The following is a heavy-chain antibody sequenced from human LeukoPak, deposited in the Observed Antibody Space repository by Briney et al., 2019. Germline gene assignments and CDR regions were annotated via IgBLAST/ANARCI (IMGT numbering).Heavy chain of an antibody. V-gene: IGHV3-30*02. D-gene: IGHD2-2*01. CDR2: IRYDGSNK. J-gene: IGHJ4*02. CDR3: AKDMLGYCSSASCSAFDY. Sequence: PGGSLRLSCAASGFTFSSYGMHWVRQAPGKGLEWVAFIRYDGSNKYYADSVKGRFTISRDNSKNTLYLQMNSLRAEDTAVYYCAKDMLGYCSSASCSAFDYWGQGTLVTVSS. CDR1: GFTFSSYG.